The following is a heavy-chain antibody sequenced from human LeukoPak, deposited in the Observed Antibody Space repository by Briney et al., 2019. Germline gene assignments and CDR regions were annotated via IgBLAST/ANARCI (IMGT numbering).Heavy chain of an antibody. J-gene: IGHJ3*02. CDR1: GGSIGSSSYY. CDR2: INHSGST. CDR3: AREYLLELDAFDI. V-gene: IGHV4-39*07. Sequence: PSETLSLTCTVSGGSIGSSSYYWGWIRQPPGKGLEWIGEINHSGSTNYNPSLKSRVTISVDTSKNQFSLKLSSVTAADTAVYYCAREYLLELDAFDIWGQGTMVTVSS. D-gene: IGHD1-7*01.